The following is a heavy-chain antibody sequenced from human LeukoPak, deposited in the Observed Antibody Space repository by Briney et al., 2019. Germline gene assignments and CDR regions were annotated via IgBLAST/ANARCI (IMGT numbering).Heavy chain of an antibody. CDR2: FDPEDGET. D-gene: IGHD2-8*01. CDR3: ATGSYCTNGVCYSRDYYYGMDV. J-gene: IGHJ6*02. V-gene: IGHV1-24*01. CDR1: GYTLTELS. Sequence: GASVKVSCKVSGYTLTELSMHWVRQAPGKGLEWMGGFDPEDGETIYAQKFQGRVTMTEDTSTDTAYMELSSLRSEDTAVYYYATGSYCTNGVCYSRDYYYGMDVWGQGTTVTVSS.